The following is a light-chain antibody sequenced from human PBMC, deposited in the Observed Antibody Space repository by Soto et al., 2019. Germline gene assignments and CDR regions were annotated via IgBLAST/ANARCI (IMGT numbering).Light chain of an antibody. Sequence: EIVLTQSPGTLSLSPGERATLSYRASQSVSSGYLAWYQQKPGQAPRLLIYDASSRATGIPDRFSGSGSGTDFTLTISRLEPEDFAVYYCHQYDTSPWTFGRGTKVEIK. CDR2: DAS. CDR3: HQYDTSPWT. CDR1: QSVSSGY. V-gene: IGKV3-20*01. J-gene: IGKJ1*01.